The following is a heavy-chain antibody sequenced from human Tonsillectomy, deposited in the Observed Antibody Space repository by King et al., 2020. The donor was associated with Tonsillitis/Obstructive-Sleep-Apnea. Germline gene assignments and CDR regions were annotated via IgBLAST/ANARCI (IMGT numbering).Heavy chain of an antibody. D-gene: IGHD4-17*01. CDR2: IYWDDDK. CDR1: GFSLSTSGVG. CDR3: EHTPRRYGDYRNWFDH. J-gene: IGHJ5*02. Sequence: TLKESGPTLVKPTQTLTLTCTFSGFSLSTSGVGVGWIRQPPGKALGWLAFIYWDDDKRYSPSLKSRTTLTKDTSKNQWVLTMTNMDPVDPATYYCEHTPRRYGDYRNWFDHWGQGTLLTVSS. V-gene: IGHV2-5*02.